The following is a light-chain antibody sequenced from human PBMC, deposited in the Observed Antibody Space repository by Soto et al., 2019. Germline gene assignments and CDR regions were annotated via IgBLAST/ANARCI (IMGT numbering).Light chain of an antibody. J-gene: IGKJ1*01. Sequence: EILLTQSPATLSVSPGETATLSCRASQNVLSDLAWYQQKPGQAPRLLVYGATTRATDAPAKFRGSGSGTEFTLTISSLQSEDFAVYYCQQYNNWPPKTFGQGTKVDIK. CDR1: QNVLSD. CDR2: GAT. V-gene: IGKV3-15*01. CDR3: QQYNNWPPKT.